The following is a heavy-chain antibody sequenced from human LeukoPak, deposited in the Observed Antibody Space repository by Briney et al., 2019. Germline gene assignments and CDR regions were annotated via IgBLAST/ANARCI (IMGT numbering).Heavy chain of an antibody. D-gene: IGHD1-1*01. CDR1: GYSFTNYS. J-gene: IGHJ4*02. CDR2: IDPSDSYT. V-gene: IGHV5-10-1*01. CDR3: ARRAAGTTGRFDY. Sequence: GGSLKMPGQGSGYSFTNYSITGARQMPGKGVEWMGRIDPSDSYTNHSSPFQGHVTISADKSISTAYLQWSSLKASDAAMYYCARRAAGTTGRFDYWGQGTLVTVSS.